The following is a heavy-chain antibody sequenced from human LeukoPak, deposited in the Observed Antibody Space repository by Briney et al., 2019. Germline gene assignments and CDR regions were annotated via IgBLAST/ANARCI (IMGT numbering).Heavy chain of an antibody. CDR2: ISAYNGNT. Sequence: ASVKVSCKASGYTFTSYGISWVRQAPGQGLEWMGWISAYNGNTNYAQKLQGRVTMTTDTSTSTAYMELSSLRSEDTAVYYCARSSIAAAVTKEYYFDYWGQGTLVTVSS. CDR1: GYTFTSYG. V-gene: IGHV1-18*01. CDR3: ARSSIAAAVTKEYYFDY. J-gene: IGHJ4*02. D-gene: IGHD6-13*01.